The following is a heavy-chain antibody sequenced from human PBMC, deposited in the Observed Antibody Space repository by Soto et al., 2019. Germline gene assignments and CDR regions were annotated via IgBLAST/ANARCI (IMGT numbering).Heavy chain of an antibody. CDR2: IYSGGST. V-gene: IGHV3-53*02. Sequence: EVQLVETGGGLIQPGGSLRLSCAASGFTVSSNYMSWVRQAPGKGLEWVSVIYSGGSTYYADSVKGRFTISRDNSKNTLYLQMNSLRAEDTAVYYCARALIAVGAYYGMDVWGQGTTVTVSS. CDR3: ARALIAVGAYYGMDV. D-gene: IGHD6-19*01. CDR1: GFTVSSNY. J-gene: IGHJ6*02.